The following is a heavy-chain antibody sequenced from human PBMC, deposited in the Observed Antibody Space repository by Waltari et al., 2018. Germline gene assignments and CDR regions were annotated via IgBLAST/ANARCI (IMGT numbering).Heavy chain of an antibody. CDR1: GYSISSGYY. CDR3: ARAVITTKKFDY. J-gene: IGHJ4*02. V-gene: IGHV4-38-2*01. Sequence: QVQLQESGPGLVKPSETLSLTCAVPGYSISSGYYWGWIRQPPGKGLECIGSIYHSGSNNYNPSVMSGVTISVDTSKNQFSPKRSSVTAADSAVYYCARAVITTKKFDYWGQGTLVTVSS. D-gene: IGHD3-16*02. CDR2: IYHSGSN.